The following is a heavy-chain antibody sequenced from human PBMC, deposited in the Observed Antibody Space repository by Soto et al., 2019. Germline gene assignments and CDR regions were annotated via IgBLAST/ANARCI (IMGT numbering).Heavy chain of an antibody. CDR2: INAGNGNT. V-gene: IGHV1-3*01. J-gene: IGHJ5*02. CDR3: ARSVVVPAAMDPKDNWCDP. CDR1: GYTFTSYA. Sequence: ASVKVSCKASGYTFTSYAMHWVRQAPGQRLEWMGWINAGNGNTKYSQKFQGRVTITRDTSASTAYMELSSLRSEDTAVYYCARSVVVPAAMDPKDNWCDPWGQGTLVTVPQ. D-gene: IGHD2-2*01.